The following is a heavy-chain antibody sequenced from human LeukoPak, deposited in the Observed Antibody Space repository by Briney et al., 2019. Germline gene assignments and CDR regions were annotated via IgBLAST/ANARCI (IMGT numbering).Heavy chain of an antibody. Sequence: RSSETLSLTCAVSGGSISSGGYSWSWIRQPPGKGLEWIGYIYHSGSTYYNPSLKSRVTISVDRSKNQFSLKLSSVTAADTAVYYCAAVDYYGSRNAFDIWVQGTMVTVSS. CDR3: AAVDYYGSRNAFDI. J-gene: IGHJ3*02. D-gene: IGHD3-22*01. CDR1: GGSISSGGYS. V-gene: IGHV4-30-2*01. CDR2: IYHSGST.